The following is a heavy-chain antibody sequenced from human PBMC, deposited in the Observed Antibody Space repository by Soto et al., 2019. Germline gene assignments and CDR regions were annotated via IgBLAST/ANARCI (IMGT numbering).Heavy chain of an antibody. CDR3: AHGYVQLLATFHYFDS. CDR2: IYWADDK. D-gene: IGHD2-2*01. V-gene: IGHV2-5*02. J-gene: IGHJ4*02. CDR1: GFSITGNGEG. Sequence: PTLVNPTQTLTLTCTFSGFSITGNGEGVGWIRQPPGKALEWLALIYWADDKRYSPSLRNRLTITLDNSKDQVILTMTDMGPADTATYYCAHGYVQLLATFHYFDSWGQGTQVTVSS.